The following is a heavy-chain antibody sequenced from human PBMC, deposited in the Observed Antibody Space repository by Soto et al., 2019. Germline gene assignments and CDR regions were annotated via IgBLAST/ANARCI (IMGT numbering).Heavy chain of an antibody. V-gene: IGHV3-30*18. CDR3: AKAEAAGHYYGMDV. J-gene: IGHJ6*02. Sequence: QVQLVESGGGVVQPGRSLRLSCAASGFTFTSYGMHWVRQAPGKGLEWVAVISYDGTNKYYADSVKGRFTISRDNSKNTLYLQMNSLRGEDTAGYYCAKAEAAGHYYGMDVWGQGTTVTVSS. CDR2: ISYDGTNK. D-gene: IGHD6-25*01. CDR1: GFTFTSYG.